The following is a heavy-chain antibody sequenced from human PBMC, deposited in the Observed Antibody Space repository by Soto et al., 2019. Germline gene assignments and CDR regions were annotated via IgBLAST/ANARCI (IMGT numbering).Heavy chain of an antibody. CDR2: IYYSGST. Sequence: ETLSLTCTVSGGSISSYYWSWIRQPPGKGLEWIGYIYYSGSTNYNPSLKSRVTISVDTSKNQFSLKLSSVTAADTAVYYCAREAAAGRDYWGQGTLVTVSS. D-gene: IGHD6-13*01. CDR1: GGSISSYY. J-gene: IGHJ4*02. V-gene: IGHV4-59*01. CDR3: AREAAAGRDY.